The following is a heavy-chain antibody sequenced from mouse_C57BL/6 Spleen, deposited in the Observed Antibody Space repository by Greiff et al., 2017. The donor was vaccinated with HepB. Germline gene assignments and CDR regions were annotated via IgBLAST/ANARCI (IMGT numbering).Heavy chain of an antibody. Sequence: EVKLVESGGGLVKPGGSLKLSCAASGFTFSSYAMSWVRQTPEKRLEWVATISDGGSYTYYPDNVKGRFTISRDNAKNNLYLQMSHLKSEDTAMYYCARDLTGYFDVWGTGTTVTVSS. CDR2: ISDGGSYT. D-gene: IGHD4-1*01. V-gene: IGHV5-4*01. CDR3: ARDLTGYFDV. CDR1: GFTFSSYA. J-gene: IGHJ1*03.